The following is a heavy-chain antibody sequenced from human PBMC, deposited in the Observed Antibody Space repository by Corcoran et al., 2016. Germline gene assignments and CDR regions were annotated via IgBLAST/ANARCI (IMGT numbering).Heavy chain of an antibody. CDR3: ARHNVVPVIRDGFDV. D-gene: IGHD2-21*02. Sequence: QVQLQESGPGLVKPSETLSLTCTVSGGSVNNYYWSWIRRPPGKGLEYIGYIYYRGTTLYNPSLKSRVTISVDTSKDQFSLKLSSVTAADTAVDYWARHNVVPVIRDGFDVWGQGTTVTVSS. V-gene: IGHV4-59*02. J-gene: IGHJ6*02. CDR1: GGSVNNYY. CDR2: IYYRGTT.